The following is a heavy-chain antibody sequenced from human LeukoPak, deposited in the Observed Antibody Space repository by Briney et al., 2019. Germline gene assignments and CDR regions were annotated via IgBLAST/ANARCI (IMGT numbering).Heavy chain of an antibody. Sequence: GASVKVSCKASGYTFTSYYMHWVRQAPGQRLEWMGWINAGNGNTKYSQKFQGRVTITRDTSASTAYMELSSLRSEDTAVYYCARDLSYCSSTSCTNLYYGMDVWGQGTTVTVSS. CDR2: INAGNGNT. D-gene: IGHD2-2*01. J-gene: IGHJ6*02. V-gene: IGHV1-3*01. CDR3: ARDLSYCSSTSCTNLYYGMDV. CDR1: GYTFTSYY.